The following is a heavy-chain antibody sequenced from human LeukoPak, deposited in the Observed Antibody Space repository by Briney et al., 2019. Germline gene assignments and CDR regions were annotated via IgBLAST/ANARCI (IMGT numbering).Heavy chain of an antibody. V-gene: IGHV4-4*02. D-gene: IGHD3-22*01. CDR3: AKTDSSGYYADY. CDR2: IYHSGST. CDR1: GGSISSSNW. J-gene: IGHJ4*02. Sequence: SGTLSLTCAVSGGSISSSNWWSWVRQPPGKGLEWIGEIYHSGSTNYNPSLKSRVTISVDKSKNQFPLKLSSVTAADTAVYYCAKTDSSGYYADYWGQGTLVTVSS.